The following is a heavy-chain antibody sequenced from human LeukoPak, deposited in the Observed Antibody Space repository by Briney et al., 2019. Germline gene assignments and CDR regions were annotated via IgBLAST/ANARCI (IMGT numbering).Heavy chain of an antibody. Sequence: SGGSLRLSCVASGFSFSNYEMNWVRQAPGKGLEWVSAISGSGGSTYYADSVKGRFTISRDNSKNTLYLQMNSLRAADTAVYYCARGQWLRPVDFDYWGQGTLVTVSS. D-gene: IGHD5-12*01. V-gene: IGHV3-23*01. J-gene: IGHJ4*02. CDR1: GFSFSNYE. CDR2: ISGSGGST. CDR3: ARGQWLRPVDFDY.